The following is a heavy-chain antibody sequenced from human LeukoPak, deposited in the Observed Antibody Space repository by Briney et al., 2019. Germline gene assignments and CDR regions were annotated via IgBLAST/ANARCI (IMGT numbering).Heavy chain of an antibody. CDR1: GFTFTSRSA. Sequence: GASVKVSCKASGFTFTSRSAGQWVRQARGQRLEWIGWIVVDSDNTNYAENFQERVTITRDMSASTSYMELSSLRSEDTAVYFCAAPYTSSWFDLWGQGTLVTVSS. D-gene: IGHD6-13*01. V-gene: IGHV1-58*01. J-gene: IGHJ5*02. CDR3: AAPYTSSWFDL. CDR2: IVVDSDNT.